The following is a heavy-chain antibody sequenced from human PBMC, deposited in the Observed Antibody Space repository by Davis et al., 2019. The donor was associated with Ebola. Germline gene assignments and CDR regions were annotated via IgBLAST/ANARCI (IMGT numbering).Heavy chain of an antibody. CDR2: ISSSSSYI. D-gene: IGHD3-3*01. CDR1: GFTFSSYS. V-gene: IGHV3-21*01. Sequence: GGSLRLSCAASGFTFSSYSMNWVRQAPGKGLEWVSSISSSSSYIYYADSVKGRFTISRDNAKNSLYLQMNSLRAEDTAVYYCARDLIFGAYYYGMDVWGKGTTVTVSS. J-gene: IGHJ6*04. CDR3: ARDLIFGAYYYGMDV.